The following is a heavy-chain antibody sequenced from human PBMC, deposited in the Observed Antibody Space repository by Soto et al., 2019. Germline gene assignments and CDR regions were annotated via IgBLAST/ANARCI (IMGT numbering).Heavy chain of an antibody. CDR3: ARAYYDSSGTEGFDM. J-gene: IGHJ3*02. V-gene: IGHV3-74*01. CDR2: INSDGSST. CDR1: GFTFSSYW. D-gene: IGHD3-22*01. Sequence: GGSLRLSCAASGFTFSSYWMHWVRQAPGKGLVWVSRINSDGSSTSYADSVKGRFTISRDNAKNTLYLQMNSLRAEDTAVYYCARAYYDSSGTEGFDMWGQGTMVTV.